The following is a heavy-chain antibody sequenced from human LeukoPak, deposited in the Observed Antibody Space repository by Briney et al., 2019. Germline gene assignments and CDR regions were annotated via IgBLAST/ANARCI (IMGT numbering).Heavy chain of an antibody. J-gene: IGHJ3*02. Sequence: GGTLRLSCAASGFTFSSYGMSWVRQAPGKGLEWVSAISGSGGSTYYADSVKGRFTISRDNSKNTLYLQMNSLRAEDTAVYYCAMIDVPGGSYYGAFDIWGQGTMVTVSS. CDR3: AMIDVPGGSYYGAFDI. V-gene: IGHV3-23*01. D-gene: IGHD1-26*01. CDR1: GFTFSSYG. CDR2: ISGSGGST.